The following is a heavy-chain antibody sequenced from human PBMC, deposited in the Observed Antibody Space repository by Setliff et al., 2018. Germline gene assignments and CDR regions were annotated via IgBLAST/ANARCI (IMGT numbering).Heavy chain of an antibody. CDR2: VYHSGTA. J-gene: IGHJ4*02. CDR3: AKGGTYRYFDF. D-gene: IGHD1-1*01. CDR1: GGPFSGAS. Sequence: SETLSLTCTVSGGPFSGASIWSWIRPPPGKGLEFIGYVYHSGTAKYDPSLESRAIMSVDASKNEISLKLKSVTAADTAVYYCAKGGTYRYFDFWGQGALVTVSS. V-gene: IGHV4-59*01.